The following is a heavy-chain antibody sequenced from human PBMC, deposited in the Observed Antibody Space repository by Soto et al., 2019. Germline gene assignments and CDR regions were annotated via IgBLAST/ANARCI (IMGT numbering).Heavy chain of an antibody. CDR2: IHYSGST. J-gene: IGHJ5*02. CDR3: ARGGVAARKGRWFDP. D-gene: IGHD6-25*01. CDR1: DGSISSYD. V-gene: IGHV4-59*01. Sequence: WELQRHPKTVSDGSISSYDWGWIRQTHGKGLEWIGYIHYSGSTNYNPSLRSRVTISVDTPKNQFSLKVNSMTAADTAIYYCARGGVAARKGRWFDPRGQGTLVPVSS.